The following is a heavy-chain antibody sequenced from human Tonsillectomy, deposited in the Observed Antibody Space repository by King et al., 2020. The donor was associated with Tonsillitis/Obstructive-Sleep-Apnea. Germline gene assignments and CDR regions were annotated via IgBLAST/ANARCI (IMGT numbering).Heavy chain of an antibody. CDR1: GYTFTRYY. Sequence: VQLVQSGAEVKKPGASVKVSCKAYGYTFTRYYIHWVRQAPGQGLEWLGIINPSDSITTYAQRFQCRVTMTRDTSTSTVHMALSSLRSEDTAVYYCARDDKDDRYFDYWGQGTLVTVSS. D-gene: IGHD2-15*01. CDR2: INPSDSIT. CDR3: ARDDKDDRYFDY. V-gene: IGHV1-46*01. J-gene: IGHJ4*02.